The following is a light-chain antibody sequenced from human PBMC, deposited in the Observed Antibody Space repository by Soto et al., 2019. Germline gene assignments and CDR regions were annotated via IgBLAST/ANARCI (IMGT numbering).Light chain of an antibody. V-gene: IGKV1-39*01. Sequence: DTKMTQSPFSVSASLGDRGSITCRASRTIDNYLNWYQQKPGRARELLVYATYSLQSGVTSRFPGGVSWTHFPLTKGGMQPGALATFFCQLSYNPPIIVSPETRLEIK. CDR1: RTIDNY. J-gene: IGKJ5*01. CDR3: QLSYNPPII. CDR2: ATY.